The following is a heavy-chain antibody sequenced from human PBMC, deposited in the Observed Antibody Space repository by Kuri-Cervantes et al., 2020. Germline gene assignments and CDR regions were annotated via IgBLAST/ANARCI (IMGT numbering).Heavy chain of an antibody. Sequence: ASVKVSCKASGYTFTSYDINWVRQATGQGLEWMGWMNPNSGNTGYAQKFQGRVTMTRNTSISTAYMELSSLRSEDTAVYYCARVGWGNNWNFSQDGWFDPWGQGTPVTVSS. V-gene: IGHV1-8*01. J-gene: IGHJ5*02. CDR2: MNPNSGNT. D-gene: IGHD1-7*01. CDR3: ARVGWGNNWNFSQDGWFDP. CDR1: GYTFTSYD.